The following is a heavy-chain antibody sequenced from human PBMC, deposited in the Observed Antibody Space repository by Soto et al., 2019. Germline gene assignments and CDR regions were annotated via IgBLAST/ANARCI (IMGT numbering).Heavy chain of an antibody. Sequence: QVQLAQSGTEVKKPGAAVKTSCKASGYTLNTYDLHWVRQAPGQNLEWMGRITAANDDTKSSPNLEGRVTISWDTSSNRWDLEMDGLRSEDTAVYYCAQPVRWNVLEDGLVVCGQGITVSV. CDR2: ITAANDDT. J-gene: IGHJ6*02. CDR1: GYTLNTYD. CDR3: AQPVRWNVLEDGLVV. D-gene: IGHD1-1*01. V-gene: IGHV1-3*01.